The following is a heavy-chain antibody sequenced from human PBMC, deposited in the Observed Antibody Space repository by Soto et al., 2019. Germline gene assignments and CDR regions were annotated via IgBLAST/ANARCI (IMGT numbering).Heavy chain of an antibody. CDR1: GYTFTSYG. J-gene: IGHJ4*02. CDR2: ISAIFGTA. V-gene: IGHV1-69*13. CDR3: AGGAEYDFDLVGFDY. D-gene: IGHD3-3*01. Sequence: SVKVSCKASGYTFTSYGISWVRQAPGQGLEWMGWISAIFGTANYAQKFQGRVTITADESTSTAYMELSSLRSEDTAVYYCAGGAEYDFDLVGFDYWGQGTLVTVSS.